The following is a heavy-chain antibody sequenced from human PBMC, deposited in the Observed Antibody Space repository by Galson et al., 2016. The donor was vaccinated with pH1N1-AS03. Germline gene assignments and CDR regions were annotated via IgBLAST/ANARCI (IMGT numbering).Heavy chain of an antibody. V-gene: IGHV4-4*02. CDR1: GASLSGYY. D-gene: IGHD5-18*01. Sequence: SETLSLTCTVSGASLSGYYWSWVRQPPGKGLEWIGEVSHAGRTNYSPSLKSRVTISLDKSKNQFSLQLTSLTAADTAVYYCARDVLPYSLGLDVWGQGTTVTVSS. CDR3: ARDVLPYSLGLDV. CDR2: VSHAGRT. J-gene: IGHJ6*02.